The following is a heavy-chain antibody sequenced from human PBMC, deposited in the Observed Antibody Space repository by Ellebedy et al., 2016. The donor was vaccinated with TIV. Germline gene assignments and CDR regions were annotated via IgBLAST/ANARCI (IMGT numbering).Heavy chain of an antibody. CDR2: FGVSGDST. Sequence: PGGSLRLSCAASGFTFSSYAMSWVRQAPGKGLEWVSGFGVSGDSTYYADSVKGRFIISRDNSKKTLYLQMNSLRAEDTAVYYCAKGRGGGSDSSAPRYYFDYWGLGTLVTVSS. CDR3: AKGRGGGSDSSAPRYYFDY. CDR1: GFTFSSYA. J-gene: IGHJ4*02. D-gene: IGHD3-22*01. V-gene: IGHV3-23*01.